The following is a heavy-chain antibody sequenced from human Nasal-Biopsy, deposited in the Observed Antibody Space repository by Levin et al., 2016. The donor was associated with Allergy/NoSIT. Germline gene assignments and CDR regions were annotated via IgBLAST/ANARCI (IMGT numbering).Heavy chain of an antibody. CDR2: THYSGST. D-gene: IGHD3-22*01. V-gene: IGHV4-59*01. Sequence: ESLKISCTVSGGSISSYYWSWIRQPPGKGLEWIGNTHYSGSTNYNPSLKSRVTMSVDTSKNQFSLKMSSVTAADTAVYYCTRLVDSGYTTIWGQGTMVTVSS. CDR1: GGSISSYY. CDR3: TRLVDSGYTTI. J-gene: IGHJ3*02.